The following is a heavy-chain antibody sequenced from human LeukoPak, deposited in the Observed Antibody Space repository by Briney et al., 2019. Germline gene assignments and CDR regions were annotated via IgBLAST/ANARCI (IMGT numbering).Heavy chain of an antibody. CDR2: MYVGGRT. Sequence: PGGSLRLSCAASGSTVSNNYRSWVRQAPGKGLDWVSVMYVGGRTFYADSVQGRFTISRDNSKNPLYLQLNTLRVEDTAVYYCAREGHLGKYFDLWGGGTQVSVP. V-gene: IGHV3-53*01. J-gene: IGHJ2*01. CDR1: GSTVSNNY. CDR3: AREGHLGKYFDL. D-gene: IGHD3-16*01.